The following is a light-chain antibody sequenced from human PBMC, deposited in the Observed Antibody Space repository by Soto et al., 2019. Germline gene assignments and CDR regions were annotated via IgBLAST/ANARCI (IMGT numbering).Light chain of an antibody. V-gene: IGKV3-15*01. J-gene: IGKJ4*01. CDR3: QQNNNWPPLT. Sequence: EVVMTQSPATLSVSPGGRATLSCRASQTVGTNLAWYQQKPGQAPRLLIYGASTRATGIPARFSGSGSGTQFTLTISSQQSEDLAVYFCQQNNNWPPLTFGGGTKVEIK. CDR1: QTVGTN. CDR2: GAS.